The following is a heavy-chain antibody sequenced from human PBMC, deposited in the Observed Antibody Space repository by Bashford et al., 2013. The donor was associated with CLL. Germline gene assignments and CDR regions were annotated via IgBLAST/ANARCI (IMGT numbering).Heavy chain of an antibody. D-gene: IGHD6-13*01. Sequence: GSLRLSCAASGFTVSSNYMSWVRQAPGKGLEWVSVIYSGGSTYYADSVKGRFTISRDNSKNTLYLQMNSLRAEDTAVYYCARAAIAAAGTVLGYWGQGTLVTVSS. CDR3: ARAAIAAAGTVLGY. J-gene: IGHJ4*02. CDR1: GFTVSSNY. CDR2: IYSGGST. V-gene: IGHV3-66*01.